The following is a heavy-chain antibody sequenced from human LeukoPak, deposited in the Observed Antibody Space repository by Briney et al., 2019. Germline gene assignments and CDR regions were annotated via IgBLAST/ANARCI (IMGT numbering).Heavy chain of an antibody. CDR3: ARGRISQWLVRFDY. J-gene: IGHJ4*02. V-gene: IGHV4-34*01. Sequence: PSETLSLTCAVYGGSLSGYYWSWIRQPPGKGLEWIGDINHSGSTNYNPSLKSRVTISVDTSKNQFSLKLSSVTAADTAVYYCARGRISQWLVRFDYWGQGTLVTVSS. D-gene: IGHD6-19*01. CDR1: GGSLSGYY. CDR2: INHSGST.